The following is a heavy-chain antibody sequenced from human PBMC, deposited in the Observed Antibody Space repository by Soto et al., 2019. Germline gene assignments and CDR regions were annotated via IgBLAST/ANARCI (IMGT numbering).Heavy chain of an antibody. V-gene: IGHV4-30-4*01. D-gene: IGHD6-13*01. CDR3: ARRVLGHSSWYNWFDP. CDR1: GGSISSGGYY. CDR2: ISYSGST. J-gene: IGHJ5*02. Sequence: SXTLSLTCTVSGGSISSGGYYWSWIRQHPGTGLEWIVPISYSGSTYYNTSLKSRVTISVDTSKNQFSLKLSSVTAADTAVYYCARRVLGHSSWYNWFDPWGQGTLVTVSS.